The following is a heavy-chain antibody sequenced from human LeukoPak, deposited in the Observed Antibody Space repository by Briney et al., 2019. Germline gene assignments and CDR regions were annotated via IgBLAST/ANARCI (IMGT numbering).Heavy chain of an antibody. Sequence: SETLSLTCTVSGGSISSSDYYWSWIRQPPGKGLEWIGYIYYSGSTYYNPSLKSRVTISLDTSKNQFSLKLSSVTAADTAVYYCASDYGSGSYGIDPWGQGTLVTVSS. J-gene: IGHJ5*02. V-gene: IGHV4-30-4*01. CDR2: IYYSGST. CDR1: GGSISSSDYY. D-gene: IGHD3-10*01. CDR3: ASDYGSGSYGIDP.